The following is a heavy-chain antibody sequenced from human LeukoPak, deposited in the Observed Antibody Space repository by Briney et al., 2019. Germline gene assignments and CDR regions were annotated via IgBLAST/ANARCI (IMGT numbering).Heavy chain of an antibody. Sequence: PSETLSLTCTVSVGSISSYYWSWIRQPPGKRLEGIGYIYYSGRTNYHPSLKSRVTISVDTSKYQFSLKLSSVTAADTAVYFCARRWTGDAFDIWGQGTMVTVSS. D-gene: IGHD3/OR15-3a*01. CDR3: ARRWTGDAFDI. J-gene: IGHJ3*02. V-gene: IGHV4-59*01. CDR2: IYYSGRT. CDR1: VGSISSYY.